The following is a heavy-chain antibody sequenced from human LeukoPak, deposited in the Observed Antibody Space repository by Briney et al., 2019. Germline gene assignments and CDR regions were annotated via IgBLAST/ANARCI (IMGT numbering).Heavy chain of an antibody. V-gene: IGHV3-21*01. Sequence: GGSLRLSCAASGFTFSSYSMNWVRQALGTGLECVSSISSSSSYIYYADSVKGRFTIARDNAKNALYLQMNSLRAEDTAVYYCARDPALRLGSEGYAFDIWGQGTMVTVSS. CDR2: ISSSSSYI. CDR3: ARDPALRLGSEGYAFDI. CDR1: GFTFSSYS. D-gene: IGHD2-21*01. J-gene: IGHJ3*02.